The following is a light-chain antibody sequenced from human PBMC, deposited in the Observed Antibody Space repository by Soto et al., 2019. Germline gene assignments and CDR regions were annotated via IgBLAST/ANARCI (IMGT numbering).Light chain of an antibody. Sequence: QSVLTQPPSASGSPGQSVAISCTGTSSDVGSYDYVSWYQQHPGEAPKLMIYEVNKRPSGVPDRFSGSKSGNTASLTDSGLQADDDADYYCSSYTGSNNFVVFGGGTKLTVL. J-gene: IGLJ2*01. CDR3: SSYTGSNNFVV. CDR2: EVN. CDR1: SSDVGSYDY. V-gene: IGLV2-8*01.